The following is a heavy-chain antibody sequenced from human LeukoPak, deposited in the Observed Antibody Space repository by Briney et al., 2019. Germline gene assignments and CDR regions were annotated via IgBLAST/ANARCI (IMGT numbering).Heavy chain of an antibody. CDR3: GSRDPGGYYVF. CDR2: ISASGGT. CDR1: GFTFRTYA. V-gene: IGHV3-23*01. Sequence: GGSLRLACTGSGFTFRTYALSWVRHAPGEGLEWVSAISASGGTSYADSVKGPFTISRDNSKSALYLQMNGLRAEDAAVYYCGSRDPGGYYVFWGQGTLVTVSS. D-gene: IGHD3-22*01. J-gene: IGHJ4*02.